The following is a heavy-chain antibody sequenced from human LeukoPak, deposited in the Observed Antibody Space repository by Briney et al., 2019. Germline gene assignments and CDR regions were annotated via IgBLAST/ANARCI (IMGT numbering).Heavy chain of an antibody. V-gene: IGHV3-7*04. Sequence: GGSLRLSCAASGVMFPSYWMTWVRQAPGKGLEWVATIKQDGSEKYYVDSVKGRFTISRDNAKNSVYLQMNSLRAEDTAVYYCARRHHFGFLDSWGQGTLVTVSS. CDR3: ARRHHFGFLDS. CDR1: GVMFPSYW. D-gene: IGHD3-10*01. J-gene: IGHJ4*02. CDR2: IKQDGSEK.